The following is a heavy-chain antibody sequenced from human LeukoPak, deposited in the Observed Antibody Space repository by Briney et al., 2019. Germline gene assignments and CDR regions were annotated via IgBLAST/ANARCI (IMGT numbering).Heavy chain of an antibody. CDR1: GFTFSSYW. V-gene: IGHV3-74*01. D-gene: IGHD3-16*01. J-gene: IGHJ6*03. Sequence: PGGSLRLSCAASGFTFSSYWMHWVRQAPGKGLVWVSRINSDGSSTSYADSVKGRFTISRDNAKNTLYLQMNSLRAEDTAVHYCAKEGDQFRGYLDAWGKGTTVTVSS. CDR2: INSDGSST. CDR3: AKEGDQFRGYLDA.